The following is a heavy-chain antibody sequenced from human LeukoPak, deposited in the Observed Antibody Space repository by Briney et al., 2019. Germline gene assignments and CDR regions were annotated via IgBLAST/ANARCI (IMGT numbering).Heavy chain of an antibody. V-gene: IGHV4-34*01. CDR2: INHSGST. CDR1: GGSFSGYY. J-gene: IGHJ4*02. Sequence: TSETLSLTCAVYGGSFSGYYWSWIRQPPGKGLEWIGEINHSGSTNYNPSLKSRVTISVDTSKNQFSLKLSSVTAADTAVYYCARAGTYYDFWSGKSDKYYFDYWGQGTLVTVSS. CDR3: ARAGTYYDFWSGKSDKYYFDY. D-gene: IGHD3-3*01.